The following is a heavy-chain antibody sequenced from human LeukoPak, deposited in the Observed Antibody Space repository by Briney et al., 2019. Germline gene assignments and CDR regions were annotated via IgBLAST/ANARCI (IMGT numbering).Heavy chain of an antibody. D-gene: IGHD3-22*01. V-gene: IGHV3-23*01. CDR3: AKDQTMIVVKWFDP. J-gene: IGHJ5*02. CDR2: ISGSGGST. CDR1: GFTFSSYA. Sequence: AGGSLRLSCAASGFTFSSYAMSWARQAPGKGLEWVSAISGSGGSTYYADSVKGRFTISRDNSKNTLYLQMNSLRAEDTAVYYCAKDQTMIVVKWFDPWGQGTLVTVSS.